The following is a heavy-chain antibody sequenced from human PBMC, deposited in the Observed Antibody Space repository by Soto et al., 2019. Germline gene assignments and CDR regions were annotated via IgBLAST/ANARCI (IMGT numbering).Heavy chain of an antibody. Sequence: RLSCAASGFTFTRYSMNWVRQAPGKGLEWVSSISSTTNYIYYADSMKGRFTVSRDNAKNSVYLEMNSLSAEDTAVYYCARESEDLTSNFDYWGQGP. CDR1: GFTFTRYS. CDR2: ISSTTNYI. J-gene: IGHJ4*02. V-gene: IGHV3-21*01. CDR3: ARESEDLTSNFDY.